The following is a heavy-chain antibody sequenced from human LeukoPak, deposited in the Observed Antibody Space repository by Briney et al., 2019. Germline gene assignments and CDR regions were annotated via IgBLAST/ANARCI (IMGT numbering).Heavy chain of an antibody. CDR2: VSAYNGDT. J-gene: IGHJ4*02. CDR1: GYTFTSYG. D-gene: IGHD2-2*01. CDR3: ARDRQSCSSSSCLVDS. V-gene: IGHV1-18*01. Sequence: GASVNVSCKASGYTFTSYGISWLRQAPGQGLEWMGWVSAYNGDTHYAQNVQGGVTMTTDTSTSTAYMELRSLRSDDTAVYYCARDRQSCSSSSCLVDSWGQGAVVTVSS.